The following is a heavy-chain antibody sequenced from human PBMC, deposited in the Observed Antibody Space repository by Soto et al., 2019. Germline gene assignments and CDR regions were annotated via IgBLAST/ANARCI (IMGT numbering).Heavy chain of an antibody. Sequence: GGSLRLSCAASGFTFSNYWMHWVRQGPGEGLVWVSHINSDGSSTNYADSVRGRFIISRDNAENTLYLQMNSLRAEDTAVYYCARHLYGHFEDWGQGTLVTVTS. CDR1: GFTFSNYW. V-gene: IGHV3-74*01. J-gene: IGHJ4*02. CDR2: INSDGSST. D-gene: IGHD2-8*01. CDR3: ARHLYGHFED.